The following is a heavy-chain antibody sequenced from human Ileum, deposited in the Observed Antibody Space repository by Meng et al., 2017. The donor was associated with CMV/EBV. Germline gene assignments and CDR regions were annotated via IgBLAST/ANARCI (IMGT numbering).Heavy chain of an antibody. CDR2: IYHSGLT. Sequence: QVRLQESGSGLVKPSGTLSLTCTVSGDSITSLKWWSWVRRPPGKGLEWIAEIYHSGLTNYNAPFKSRVTVSVDTSKNEFSLSLRSVTAADTAVYYCASRSYYGRRWFEPWGQGTLVTVSS. D-gene: IGHD3-16*01. CDR1: GDSITSLKW. J-gene: IGHJ5*02. V-gene: IGHV4-4*02. CDR3: ASRSYYGRRWFEP.